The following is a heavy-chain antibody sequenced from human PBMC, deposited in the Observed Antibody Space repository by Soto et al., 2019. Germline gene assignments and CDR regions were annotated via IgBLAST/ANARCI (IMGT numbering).Heavy chain of an antibody. V-gene: IGHV3-23*01. Sequence: GGSLRLSCVASGFTFNKHALAWVRQAPGKGLEWVSAISGSGSSTYDSDSVKGRFTISRDNSNNTLYLQMNSLRAEDTAIYYCARTAGLITVISAFDKWGQGTPVTVSS. CDR1: GFTFNKHA. CDR2: ISGSGSST. D-gene: IGHD6-19*01. CDR3: ARTAGLITVISAFDK. J-gene: IGHJ4*02.